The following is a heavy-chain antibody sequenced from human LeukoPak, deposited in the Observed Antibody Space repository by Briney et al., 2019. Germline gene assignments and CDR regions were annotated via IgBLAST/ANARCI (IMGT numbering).Heavy chain of an antibody. D-gene: IGHD2-2*01. V-gene: IGHV3-30-3*01. CDR3: ARAVVVPAAGDY. CDR2: ISYDGSNK. CDR1: GFTFSSYA. J-gene: IGHJ4*02. Sequence: PGGSLRLSCAASGFTFSSYAMSWVRQAPGKGLEWVAVISYDGSNKYYADSVKGRFTISRDNSKNTLYLQMNSLRAEDTAVYYCARAVVVPAAGDYWGQGTLVTVSS.